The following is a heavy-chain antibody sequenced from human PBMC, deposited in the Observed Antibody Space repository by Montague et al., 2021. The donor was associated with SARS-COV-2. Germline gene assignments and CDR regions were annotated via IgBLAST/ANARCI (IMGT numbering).Heavy chain of an antibody. J-gene: IGHJ4*02. CDR2: IYYSGST. Sequence: ETLSLTCTVSGGSISSYYWSWIRQPPGKGLEWIGYIYYSGSTNYNPSLKSRVTISVDTSKNQFSLKLSSVTVADTAVYYCARAFPRWLQFDPYFDYWGQGTLVTVSS. V-gene: IGHV4-59*01. CDR3: ARAFPRWLQFDPYFDY. D-gene: IGHD5-24*01. CDR1: GGSISSYY.